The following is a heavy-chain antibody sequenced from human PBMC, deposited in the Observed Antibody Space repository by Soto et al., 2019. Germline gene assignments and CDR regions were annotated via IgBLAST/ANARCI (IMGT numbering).Heavy chain of an antibody. CDR1: GYTXTSYY. J-gene: IGHJ5*02. V-gene: IGHV1-46*01. Sequence: SXKVSFKASGYTXTSYYMNLVRQAPGQGLEWIGIINPSGCSTSYAQKFQGRVTMTRDTSTSTVYMELSSMRSEDTAVYYCARILGYDSESLFDPWGQGTLGTVSS. D-gene: IGHD3-22*01. CDR3: ARILGYDSESLFDP. CDR2: INPSGCST.